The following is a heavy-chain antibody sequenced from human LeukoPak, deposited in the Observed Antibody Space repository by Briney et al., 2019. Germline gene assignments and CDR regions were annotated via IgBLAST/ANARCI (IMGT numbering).Heavy chain of an antibody. D-gene: IGHD1-26*01. Sequence: GASVKVSCKASGYTFTGYGISWVRQAPGQGLEWMGWISAYNGNTNYAQKFQGRVTMTTETSTRTAYMELRSLRSDDTAVYYCARDPSGSYDYWGQGTLVTVSS. CDR2: ISAYNGNT. V-gene: IGHV1-18*01. CDR3: ARDPSGSYDY. J-gene: IGHJ4*02. CDR1: GYTFTGYG.